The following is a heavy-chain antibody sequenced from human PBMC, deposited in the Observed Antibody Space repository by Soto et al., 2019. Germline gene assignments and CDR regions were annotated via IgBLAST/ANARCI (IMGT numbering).Heavy chain of an antibody. Sequence: HPGGSLRLSCAASGFTFSSYAMSWVRQAPGKGLEWVSGISGSGGSTYYADSVKGRFTMSRDNSKSTLYLQMNSLRAEDTAVYYCAKVSYRAVGAAYFDYWGQGTLVNVSS. CDR3: AKVSYRAVGAAYFDY. V-gene: IGHV3-23*01. CDR1: GFTFSSYA. J-gene: IGHJ4*02. CDR2: ISGSGGST. D-gene: IGHD2-15*01.